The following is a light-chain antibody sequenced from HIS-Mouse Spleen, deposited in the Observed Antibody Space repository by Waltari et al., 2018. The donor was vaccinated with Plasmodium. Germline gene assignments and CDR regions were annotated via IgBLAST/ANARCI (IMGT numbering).Light chain of an antibody. J-gene: IGLJ2*01. CDR3: QVWDSSSDHPV. V-gene: IGLV3-21*02. Sequence: SYVLTQPPSVSVAPGQTARITCGGNNIGSKSVHWYQQKPGKAPVLVVDDDSVRPSGIPGRFSGANSGNTATLTISRVEAGDEADYYCQVWDSSSDHPVFGGGTKLTVL. CDR2: DDS. CDR1: NIGSKS.